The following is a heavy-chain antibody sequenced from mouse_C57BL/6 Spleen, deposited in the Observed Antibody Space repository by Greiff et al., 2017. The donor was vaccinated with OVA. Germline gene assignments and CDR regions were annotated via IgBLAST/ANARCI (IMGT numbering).Heavy chain of an antibody. CDR1: GYTFTDYN. V-gene: IGHV1-18*01. Sequence: EVQLVESGPELVKPGASVKIPCKASGYTFTDYNMDWVKQSHGKSLEWIGDINPNNGGTIYNQKFKGKAKLTVDKSSSTAYMELRSLTSEDTAVYYCARRDYGYWYFDVWGTGTTVTVSS. D-gene: IGHD1-1*02. J-gene: IGHJ1*03. CDR2: INPNNGGT. CDR3: ARRDYGYWYFDV.